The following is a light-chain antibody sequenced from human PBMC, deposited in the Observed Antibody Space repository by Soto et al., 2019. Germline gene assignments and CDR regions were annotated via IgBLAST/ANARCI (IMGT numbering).Light chain of an antibody. CDR3: QQYSTYSRA. CDR1: QSISTW. J-gene: IGKJ1*01. V-gene: IGKV1-5*03. CDR2: KAS. Sequence: DIQMTQSPSTLSASVGDRVTITCRASQSISTWLAWYQQKPGKAPKLLIYKASSLGSGVPSRFSGSASGTEFTLTISSLQPDDFATYYCQQYSTYSRAFGQGTKVEIK.